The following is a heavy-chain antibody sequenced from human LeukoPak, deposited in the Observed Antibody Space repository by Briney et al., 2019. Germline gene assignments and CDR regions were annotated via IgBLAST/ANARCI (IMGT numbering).Heavy chain of an antibody. V-gene: IGHV4-39*07. D-gene: IGHD5-24*01. J-gene: IGHJ4*02. CDR1: GGSISSSSYY. Sequence: SETLSLTCTVSGGSISSSSYYWGWIRQPPGKGLEWIGSIYYSGSTYYNPSLKSRVTISVDTSKNQFSLKLSSVTAADTAVYYCARDRYTQPFDYWGKGTLVTVSS. CDR2: IYYSGST. CDR3: ARDRYTQPFDY.